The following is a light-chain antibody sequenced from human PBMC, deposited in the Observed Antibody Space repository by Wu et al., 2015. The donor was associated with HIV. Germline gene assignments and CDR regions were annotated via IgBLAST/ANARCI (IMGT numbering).Light chain of an antibody. CDR1: QSVRGN. J-gene: IGKJ2*01. V-gene: IGKV3-15*01. CDR2: GAS. CDR3: QQYKDWPT. Sequence: EIVLTQSPGTLSLSPGERATLSCRASQSVRGNLAWYQHKPGQSPRLLIFGASTRATGVPAGFSGSGSGTEFTLTISSVQSEDSAVYFCQQYKDWPTFGQGTKVEIK.